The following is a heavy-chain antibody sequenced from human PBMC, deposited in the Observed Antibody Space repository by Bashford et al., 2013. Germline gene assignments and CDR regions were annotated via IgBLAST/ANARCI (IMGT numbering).Heavy chain of an antibody. CDR3: RSYYKDNFDY. CDR1: GGSFSIYY. CDR2: ISHRGGT. V-gene: IGHV4-34*01. D-gene: IGHD3-10*01. Sequence: SETLSLTCAVYGGSFSIYYWNWIRQSPGKGLEWIGEISHRGGTNYNPSLKSRVTISLDTSKRQISLNLTSVTAADTAVYYCRSYYKDNFDYWGQGTLVTVSS. J-gene: IGHJ4*02.